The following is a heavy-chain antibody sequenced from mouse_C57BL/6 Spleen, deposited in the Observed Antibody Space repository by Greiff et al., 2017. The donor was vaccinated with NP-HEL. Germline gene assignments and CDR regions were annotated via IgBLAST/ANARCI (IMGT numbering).Heavy chain of an antibody. V-gene: IGHV3-6*01. CDR1: GYSITSGYY. J-gene: IGHJ3*01. Sequence: ESGPGLVKPSQSLSLTCSVTGYSITSGYYWNWIRQFPGNKLEWMGYISYDGSNNYNPSLKNRISITRDTSKNQFFLKLNSVTTEDTATYYCAREGGWLPFAYWGQGTLVTVSA. D-gene: IGHD2-3*01. CDR3: AREGGWLPFAY. CDR2: ISYDGSN.